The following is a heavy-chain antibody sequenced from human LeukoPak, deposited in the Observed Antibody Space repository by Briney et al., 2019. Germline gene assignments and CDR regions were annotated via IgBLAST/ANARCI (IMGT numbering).Heavy chain of an antibody. CDR3: ARGSTAGYNSSWYGFRN. CDR2: INQDGSEK. D-gene: IGHD6-13*01. J-gene: IGHJ1*01. Sequence: PGGSLRLSCAASGFTFSGYWMSWVRQAPGKGLEWVANINQDGSEKYYVDSVKGRFTISRDNAKNSLFLQMGSLRVEDTAVYYCARGSTAGYNSSWYGFRNWGQGTLVSVSS. CDR1: GFTFSGYW. V-gene: IGHV3-7*01.